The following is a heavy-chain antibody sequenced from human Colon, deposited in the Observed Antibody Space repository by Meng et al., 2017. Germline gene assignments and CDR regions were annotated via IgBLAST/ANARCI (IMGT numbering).Heavy chain of an antibody. Sequence: SLKISCAASGFIFDDYAMHWVRQAPGKGLEGVSGVSWNSGRIGYADSVKGRFTISRDNAKNSLYLQMNSLGAEDMALYYCATDYSSRWNYFDYWGQGTLVTVSS. D-gene: IGHD6-13*01. J-gene: IGHJ4*02. CDR3: ATDYSSRWNYFDY. CDR2: VSWNSGRI. V-gene: IGHV3-9*03. CDR1: GFIFDDYA.